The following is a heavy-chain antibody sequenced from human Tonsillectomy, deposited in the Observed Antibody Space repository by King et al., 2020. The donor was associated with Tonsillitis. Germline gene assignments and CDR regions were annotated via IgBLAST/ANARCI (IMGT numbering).Heavy chain of an antibody. CDR1: GYTFANHW. CDR2: IDPADSHT. J-gene: IGHJ3*01. Sequence: EVQLVQSGAELKKPGESLKISCKASGYTFANHWINWVRQMPGSGLEWMGRIDPADSHTNYSPSFQGHVTFSVDKAISTAFLQWTSLKASDTAMYYCAYSGASDAFDFWGQGTLVIVSS. D-gene: IGHD4-17*01. V-gene: IGHV5-10-1*03. CDR3: AYSGASDAFDF.